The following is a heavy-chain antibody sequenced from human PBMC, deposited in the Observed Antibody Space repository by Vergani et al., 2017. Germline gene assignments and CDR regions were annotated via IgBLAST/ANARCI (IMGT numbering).Heavy chain of an antibody. CDR2: IYYSGIT. CDR3: AGHSTLAWPVKLGWIDP. V-gene: IGHV4-39*01. D-gene: IGHD3-3*01. J-gene: IGHJ5*02. Sequence: QLQLQESGPGLVKPSATLSLTCSVSGASIRSSNYYWGWIRQRPGKGLEWIASIYYSGITYYNPSLKSRVTITVDTSKNQFSLKMSSVTAADTAVYFCAGHSTLAWPVKLGWIDPWGQGILVTVSS. CDR1: GASIRSSNYY.